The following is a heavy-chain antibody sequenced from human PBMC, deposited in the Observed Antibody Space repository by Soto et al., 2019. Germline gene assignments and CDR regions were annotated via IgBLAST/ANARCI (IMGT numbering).Heavy chain of an antibody. Sequence: QVQLVQSGAEVKKPGSSVKVSCKASGGTFSNYIITWVRQAAGQGLEWMGGINTIFGVSDHAQKFQGRVTLSADKSTSTAYMEMSDLRSEDTAVYFCARAMTTVTKMAYYYYNGMDVWGQGTAVSVYS. CDR3: ARAMTTVTKMAYYYYNGMDV. V-gene: IGHV1-69*17. CDR2: INTIFGVS. J-gene: IGHJ6*02. D-gene: IGHD4-17*01. CDR1: GGTFSNYI.